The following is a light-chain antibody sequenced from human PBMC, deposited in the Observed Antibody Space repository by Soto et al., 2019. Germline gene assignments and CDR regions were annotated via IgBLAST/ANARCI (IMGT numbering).Light chain of an antibody. Sequence: QSALTQPASVSGSPGQSITISCTGTSSDVGGYNFVSWYQQHPGKAPKVMIYGVSYRPSGVSNRFSGSKSGNTASLTISGLQAEDEADYYCCSYTSRGTLHVVFGGGTKVTVL. V-gene: IGLV2-14*03. J-gene: IGLJ2*01. CDR1: SSDVGGYNF. CDR2: GVS. CDR3: CSYTSRGTLHVV.